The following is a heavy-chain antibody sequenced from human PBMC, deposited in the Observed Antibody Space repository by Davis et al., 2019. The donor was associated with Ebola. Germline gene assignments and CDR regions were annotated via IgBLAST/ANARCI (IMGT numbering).Heavy chain of an antibody. CDR1: GGSFSGYY. J-gene: IGHJ6*02. CDR2: INHSGST. D-gene: IGHD2-2*01. Sequence: SETLSLTCAVYGGSFSGYYWSWIRQPPGKGLEWIGEINHSGSTNYNPSLKSRVTISVDTSKNQFSPKLSSVTAADTAVYYCARLVVVPAAESYYYYGMDVWGQGTTVTVSS. CDR3: ARLVVVPAAESYYYYGMDV. V-gene: IGHV4-34*01.